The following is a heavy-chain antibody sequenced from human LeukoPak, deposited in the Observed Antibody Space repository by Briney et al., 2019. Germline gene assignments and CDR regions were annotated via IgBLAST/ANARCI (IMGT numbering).Heavy chain of an antibody. J-gene: IGHJ4*02. CDR1: GGTFSSYA. D-gene: IGHD3-10*01. V-gene: IGHV1-69*05. Sequence: SVKVSCKASGGTFSSYAISWVRQAPGQGLEWMGGIIPIFGTANYAQKFQGRVTITTDESTSTAYMELSSLRSEDMAVYYCARGANYYGSGSRLRYFDYWGQGTLVTVSS. CDR2: IIPIFGTA. CDR3: ARGANYYGSGSRLRYFDY.